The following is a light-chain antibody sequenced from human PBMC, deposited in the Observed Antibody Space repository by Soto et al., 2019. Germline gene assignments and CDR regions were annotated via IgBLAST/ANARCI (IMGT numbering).Light chain of an antibody. Sequence: DIHITQSPSALSASLRSPATITFWASQSISSYLNWYQQKPGKAPKLLIYAASSLQSGVPSRFSGSGSGTDFTLTISSLQPEDFATYSCKQSYSTPPTFGKGTKVDIK. CDR3: KQSYSTPPT. CDR1: QSISSY. V-gene: IGKV1-39*01. CDR2: AAS. J-gene: IGKJ1*01.